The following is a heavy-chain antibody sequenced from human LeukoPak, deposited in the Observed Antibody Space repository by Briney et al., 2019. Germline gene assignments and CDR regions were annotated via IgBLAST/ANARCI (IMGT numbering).Heavy chain of an antibody. D-gene: IGHD6-6*01. CDR2: IYNSGSA. CDR1: GGSISSSSYY. V-gene: IGHV4-61*10. Sequence: NSSETLSLTCTVSGGSISSSSYYWGWIRQPAGKGLEWIGRIYNSGSANYNPSLKSRVTMSVDTSKNQFSLKMTSVTAADTAVYFCARDWGVGGRPGYMDVWGKGTTVTVSS. CDR3: ARDWGVGGRPGYMDV. J-gene: IGHJ6*03.